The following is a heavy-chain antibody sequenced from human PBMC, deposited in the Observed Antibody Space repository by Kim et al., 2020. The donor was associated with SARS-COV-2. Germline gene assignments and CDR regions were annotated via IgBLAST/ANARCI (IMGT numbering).Heavy chain of an antibody. CDR2: INTNTGNP. Sequence: ASVKVSCKTSGYTFTSYAMNWVRQAPGQGLEWMGWINTNTGNPTYAQGFAGRFVFSFDTSVSTAYLQISSLQAEDTAGYFCARGFFGRSNCYTDFDYWG. D-gene: IGHD2-2*02. CDR3: ARGFFGRSNCYTDFDY. CDR1: GYTFTSYA. V-gene: IGHV7-4-1*02. J-gene: IGHJ4*01.